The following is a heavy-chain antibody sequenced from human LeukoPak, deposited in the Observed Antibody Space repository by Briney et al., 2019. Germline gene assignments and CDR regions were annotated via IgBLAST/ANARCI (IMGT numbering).Heavy chain of an antibody. J-gene: IGHJ3*02. Sequence: GGSLRLSCAASGFTFSDYYMSWIRQAPGKGLEWVSYISSSGSTIYYADSVKGRFTISRDNAKNSLYLQMNSLRAEDTAVYYCARGPWIQLWNHGAFDIWGQGTMVTVSS. D-gene: IGHD5-18*01. CDR3: ARGPWIQLWNHGAFDI. CDR1: GFTFSDYY. CDR2: ISSSGSTI. V-gene: IGHV3-11*01.